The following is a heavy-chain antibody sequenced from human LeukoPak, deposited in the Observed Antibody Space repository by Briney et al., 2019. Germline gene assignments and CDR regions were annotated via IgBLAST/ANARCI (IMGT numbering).Heavy chain of an antibody. CDR1: GFTFSDDH. CDR2: ITSDDTM. Sequence: GGSLKLSCVASGFTFSDDHMTWIRQTLGKGRWYGSYITSDDTMYYAESVKGRFTISRDNANNSLYLQMNSLRGDDTAVYFCARDRRGRYDYLWGNSRHYFYYYMDVWGKGTTVTVSS. D-gene: IGHD3-16*02. CDR3: ARDRRGRYDYLWGNSRHYFYYYMDV. J-gene: IGHJ6*03. V-gene: IGHV3-11*04.